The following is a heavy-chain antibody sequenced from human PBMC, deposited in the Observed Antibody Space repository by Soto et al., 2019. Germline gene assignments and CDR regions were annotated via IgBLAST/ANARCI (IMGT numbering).Heavy chain of an antibody. V-gene: IGHV4-39*01. CDR3: ASLRLAARWGHFDY. Sequence: PSETLSLTCTVSGGSISSSSYYWGWIRQPPGKGLEWIGSIYYSGSTYYNPSLKSRVTISVDTSKNQFSLKLSSVTAADTAVYYCASLRLAARWGHFDYWGQGTLVTVSS. J-gene: IGHJ4*02. CDR1: GGSISSSSYY. D-gene: IGHD6-13*01. CDR2: IYYSGST.